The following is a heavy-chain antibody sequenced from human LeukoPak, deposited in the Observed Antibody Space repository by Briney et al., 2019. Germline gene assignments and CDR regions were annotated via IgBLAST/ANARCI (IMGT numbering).Heavy chain of an antibody. J-gene: IGHJ4*02. CDR2: ISGSGGST. CDR1: GFTFSSYA. CDR3: ARGPGY. D-gene: IGHD3-16*01. Sequence: RSGGSLRLSCAASGFTFSSYAMSWARQAPGKGLEWVSVISGSGGSTFYADSVKGRFTISRDNSKNTLNLQMNSLRADDTAVYYCARGPGYWGQGTLVTVSS. V-gene: IGHV3-23*01.